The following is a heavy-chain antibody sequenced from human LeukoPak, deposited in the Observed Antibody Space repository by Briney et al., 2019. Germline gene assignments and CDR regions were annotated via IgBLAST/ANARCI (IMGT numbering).Heavy chain of an antibody. CDR2: ISSSSSHI. D-gene: IGHD2-8*02. CDR1: GFTFSSYS. J-gene: IGHJ4*02. Sequence: SGGSLRLSCAASGFTFSSYSMNWVRQAPGKGLEWVSSISSSSSHIYYADSVKGRFTISRDNAKNSLYLQMNSLRAEDSAVYYCARTSTGFDYWGQGTLVTVSS. CDR3: ARTSTGFDY. V-gene: IGHV3-21*01.